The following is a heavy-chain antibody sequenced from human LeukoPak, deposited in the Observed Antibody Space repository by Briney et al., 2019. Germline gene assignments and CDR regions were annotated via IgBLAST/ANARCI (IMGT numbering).Heavy chain of an antibody. CDR3: ARIFGTSDY. D-gene: IGHD3-16*01. J-gene: IGHJ4*02. V-gene: IGHV3-7*04. Sequence: PGGSLRLSCAASGFTFNAYWMAWVRQAPGKGLEWVANIKEDGSERYYVDSLKGRFTISRDNAKNSLYLQMNSLRAEDTAVYYCARIFGTSDYWGQGTLVTVSS. CDR2: IKEDGSER. CDR1: GFTFNAYW.